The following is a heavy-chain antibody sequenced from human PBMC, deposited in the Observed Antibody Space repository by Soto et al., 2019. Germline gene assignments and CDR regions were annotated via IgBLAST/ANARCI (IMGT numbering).Heavy chain of an antibody. CDR1: GFSISSGGYS. V-gene: IGHV4-30-2*01. CDR3: ARVPTP. D-gene: IGHD2-2*01. J-gene: IGHJ5*02. Sequence: SETLSLTCAVSGFSISSGGYSWSWIRQPPGKGLEWIGYIYHSGSTYYNPSLKSRVTISVDRSKNQFSLKLSSVTAADTAMYYCARVPTPWGQGTLVTVSS. CDR2: IYHSGST.